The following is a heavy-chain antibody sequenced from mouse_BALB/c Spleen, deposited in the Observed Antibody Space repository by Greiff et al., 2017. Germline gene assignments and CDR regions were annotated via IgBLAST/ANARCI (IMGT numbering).Heavy chain of an antibody. D-gene: IGHD2-14*01. Sequence: EVNVVESGGGLVQPGGSRKLSCAASGFTFSSFGMHWVRQAPEKGLEWVAYISSGSSTIYYADTVKGRFTISRDNPKNTLFLQMTSLRSEDTAMYYCARSGAHYRYDGFDYWGQGTTLTVSS. CDR3: ARSGAHYRYDGFDY. CDR1: GFTFSSFG. V-gene: IGHV5-17*02. J-gene: IGHJ2*01. CDR2: ISSGSSTI.